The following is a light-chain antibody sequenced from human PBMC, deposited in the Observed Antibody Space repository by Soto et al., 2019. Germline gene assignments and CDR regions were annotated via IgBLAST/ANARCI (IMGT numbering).Light chain of an antibody. J-gene: IGKJ1*01. CDR3: LQDYNYPWT. Sequence: AIQMTQSPSSLSASVGDRVTITCRASQGIRNDLSWYQQKPGKAPKLLIYAASTLQSGVPSRFSGSSSGTDFTLTVSRLQPEDFATYYCLQDYNYPWTFGQGTELEI. V-gene: IGKV1-6*01. CDR1: QGIRND. CDR2: AAS.